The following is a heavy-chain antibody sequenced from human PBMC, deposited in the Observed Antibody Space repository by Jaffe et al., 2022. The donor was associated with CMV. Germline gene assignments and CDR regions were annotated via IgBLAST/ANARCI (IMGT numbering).Heavy chain of an antibody. V-gene: IGHV4-59*08. Sequence: QVPLQESGPGLVKPSETLSLTCTVSGPSVKSYYWSWIRQPPGKGLEYIGYIYYTGNTNYNPSLKSRVAISIDTFRNQFSLKLSSMTAADTGVYYCTRVMTMVRGVTYENWFDSWGRGTLVTVSS. J-gene: IGHJ5*01. CDR3: TRVMTMVRGVTYENWFDS. CDR2: IYYTGNT. CDR1: GPSVKSYY. D-gene: IGHD3-10*01.